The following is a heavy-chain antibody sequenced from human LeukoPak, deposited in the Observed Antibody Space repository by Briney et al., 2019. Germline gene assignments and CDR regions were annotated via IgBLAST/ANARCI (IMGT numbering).Heavy chain of an antibody. CDR1: GGPFSNGNYD. Sequence: SETLSLTCTVSGGPFSNGNYDWGWIRQPPGKGLEWIGSVYYVGSTLYNPSLESRVTISGDTSKNQFSLKLSSVTAADTAVYYCARTCSGSSLHCKYFDSWGQGTLVTVSS. V-gene: IGHV4-39*07. CDR3: ARTCSGSSLHCKYFDS. CDR2: VYYVGST. D-gene: IGHD6-6*01. J-gene: IGHJ4*02.